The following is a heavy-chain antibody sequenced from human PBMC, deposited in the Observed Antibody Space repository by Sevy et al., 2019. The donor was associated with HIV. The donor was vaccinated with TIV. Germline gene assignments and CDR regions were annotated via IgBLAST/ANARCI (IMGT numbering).Heavy chain of an antibody. CDR2: FDPEDGDT. CDR3: ATMEYYQNIIGSSSGDY. Sequence: ASVKVSCKVSGYTLTKLDMHWVRQAPGKGLEWMGGFDPEDGDTFYAQKFQGRVTMTEDTSTDTAYMELSSLRSEDTAVYYCATMEYYQNIIGSSSGDYWGQGTLVTVSS. V-gene: IGHV1-24*01. CDR1: GYTLTKLD. J-gene: IGHJ4*02. D-gene: IGHD3-22*01.